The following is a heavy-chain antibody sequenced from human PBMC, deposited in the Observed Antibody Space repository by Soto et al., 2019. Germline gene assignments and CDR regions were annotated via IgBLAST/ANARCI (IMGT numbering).Heavy chain of an antibody. CDR1: GFTFSNYG. J-gene: IGHJ4*02. CDR3: AKDPDYGDYGHLDS. Sequence: QVQLVESGGGVVQPGRSLRLSCAASGFTFSNYGMHWVRQAPGKGLEWVAVISYDGSNKYYADSVKGRFTISRDNSKNTLHLQTNSLRAEDTAVYYCAKDPDYGDYGHLDSWGQGTLVTVSS. D-gene: IGHD4-17*01. V-gene: IGHV3-30*18. CDR2: ISYDGSNK.